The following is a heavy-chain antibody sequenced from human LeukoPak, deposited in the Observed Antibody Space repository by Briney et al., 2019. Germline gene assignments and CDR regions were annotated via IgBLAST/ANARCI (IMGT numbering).Heavy chain of an antibody. V-gene: IGHV4-34*01. J-gene: IGHJ6*02. CDR1: GGSFSGYY. D-gene: IGHD3-10*01. Sequence: SETLSLTCAVYGGSFSGYYWRWIRQPPGKGREWIGEINHSGSTNYNPSLKSRVTISVDTSKNQFSLKLSSVTAADTAVYYCARVGTSDSGSYRADVWGQGTTVTVSS. CDR2: INHSGST. CDR3: ARVGTSDSGSYRADV.